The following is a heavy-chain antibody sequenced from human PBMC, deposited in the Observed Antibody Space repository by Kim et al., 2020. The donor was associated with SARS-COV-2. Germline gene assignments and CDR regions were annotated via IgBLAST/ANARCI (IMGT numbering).Heavy chain of an antibody. CDR2: ISSSSSYL. CDR3: ARDRY. Sequence: ISSSSSYLSYADAVKGRFTIARDNAKNSLYLQMNSLRAEDTAVYYCARDRYWGQGTLVTVSS. J-gene: IGHJ4*02. V-gene: IGHV3-21*01.